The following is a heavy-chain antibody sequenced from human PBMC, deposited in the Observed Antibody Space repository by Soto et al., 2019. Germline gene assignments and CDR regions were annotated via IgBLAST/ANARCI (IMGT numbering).Heavy chain of an antibody. CDR2: IDWDDDK. J-gene: IGHJ6*02. Sequence: GSGPTLVNPTQTLTLTCTFSGFSLSTSGMCVSWIRQPPGKALEWLALIDWDDDKYYSTSLKTRLTISKDTSKNQVVLTMTNMDPVDTATYYCARGYSSSWYVDYYYYGMDVWGQGTTVTVSS. V-gene: IGHV2-70*01. CDR1: GFSLSTSGMC. D-gene: IGHD6-13*01. CDR3: ARGYSSSWYVDYYYYGMDV.